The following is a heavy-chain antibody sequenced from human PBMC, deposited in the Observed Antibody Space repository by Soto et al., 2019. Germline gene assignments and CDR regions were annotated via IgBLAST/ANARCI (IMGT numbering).Heavy chain of an antibody. CDR1: GYTFTSYG. D-gene: IGHD6-13*01. V-gene: IGHV1-18*01. CDR2: ISAYNGNT. CDR3: ARDLSIAAAGTWWFDP. Sequence: ASVKVSCKASGYTFTSYGISWVRQAPGQGLEWMGWISAYNGNTNYAQKIQGRITMTTDTSTSTAYMELRSLRSDDTALYYCARDLSIAAAGTWWFDPWGQGTLVTVSS. J-gene: IGHJ5*02.